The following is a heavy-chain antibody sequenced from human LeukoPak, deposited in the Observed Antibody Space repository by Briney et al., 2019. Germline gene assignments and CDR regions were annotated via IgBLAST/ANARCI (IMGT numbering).Heavy chain of an antibody. D-gene: IGHD3-10*01. CDR2: INPNSGGT. CDR3: ARNLWFGESSDAFDM. Sequence: WASVKVSCKASGYTFTGYYMHWVRQAPGQGLEWMGWINPNSGGTNYAQKFQGRVTMTRDTSISTAYMDTSSLRSDDTAVYYCARNLWFGESSDAFDMWGQGTMVTVSS. CDR1: GYTFTGYY. V-gene: IGHV1-2*02. J-gene: IGHJ3*02.